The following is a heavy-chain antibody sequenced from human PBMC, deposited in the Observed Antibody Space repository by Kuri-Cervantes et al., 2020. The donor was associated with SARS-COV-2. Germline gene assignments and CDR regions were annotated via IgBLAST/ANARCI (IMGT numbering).Heavy chain of an antibody. J-gene: IGHJ6*04. CDR1: GFTFGDYA. D-gene: IGHD2-8*02. CDR3: ASWSV. Sequence: GGSLRLSCTASGFTFGDYAMSWVRQAPGKGPEWVASIKKDGSEGYYVDSVKGRFTISRDDAKNSLYLQMNSLRDEDTAVYYCASWSVWGKGTAVTVSS. V-gene: IGHV3-7*01. CDR2: IKKDGSEG.